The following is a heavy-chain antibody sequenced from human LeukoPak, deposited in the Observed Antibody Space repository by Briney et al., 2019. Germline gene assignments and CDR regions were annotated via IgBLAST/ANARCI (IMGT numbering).Heavy chain of an antibody. CDR2: ISLSSSTI. J-gene: IGHJ6*03. CDR1: GFTFSSYS. CDR3: ARVAVTARWYYYYYMDV. D-gene: IGHD2-21*02. Sequence: GGSLRLSCAASGFTFSSYSMNWVRQAPGKGLEWVSYISLSSSTIYYADSVKGRFTISRDNAKNSLYLQMNSLRAEDTAVYYCARVAVTARWYYYYYMDVWGKGTTVTISS. V-gene: IGHV3-48*01.